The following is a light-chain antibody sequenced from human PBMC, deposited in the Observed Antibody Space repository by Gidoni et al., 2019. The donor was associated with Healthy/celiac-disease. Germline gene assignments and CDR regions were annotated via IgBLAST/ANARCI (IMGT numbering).Light chain of an antibody. CDR1: QSISID. Sequence: DIQMTQSPSSLSASVGDRVTITCRASQSISIDLNWYQQKPGKAPKLLIYAASSLQSGFPSRFSGSGSGTYFTLTISSLQPEDFATYYCQQSYSTPLTFGGGTKVEIK. V-gene: IGKV1-39*01. CDR2: AAS. J-gene: IGKJ4*01. CDR3: QQSYSTPLT.